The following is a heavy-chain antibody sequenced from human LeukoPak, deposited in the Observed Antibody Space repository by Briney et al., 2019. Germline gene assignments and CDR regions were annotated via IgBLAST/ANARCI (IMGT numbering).Heavy chain of an antibody. V-gene: IGHV4-4*07. CDR3: ARDRSDYYDSSGYNYYYYYYMDV. J-gene: IGHJ6*03. CDR1: GGSISSYY. CDR2: IYTSGST. D-gene: IGHD3-22*01. Sequence: SETLSLTCTVSGGSISSYYWSWIRQPAGKGLEWIGRIYTSGSTNYNPSLKSRVTISVDTSKNQFSLKLSSVTAADTAVYYCARDRSDYYDSSGYNYYYYYYMDVWGKGTTVTVSS.